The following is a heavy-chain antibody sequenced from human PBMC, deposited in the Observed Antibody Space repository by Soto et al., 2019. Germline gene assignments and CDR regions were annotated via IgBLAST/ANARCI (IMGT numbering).Heavy chain of an antibody. CDR1: GYTFSSYS. D-gene: IGHD2-8*01. Sequence: QIQMVQSGAEVKQPGASVKISCKTSGYTFSSYSINWVRQAPGQGLEWMAWISTTSGNTHYAERVQGRVTVTLDKSARTAFMEMWGLTSDDTAVYCCARDNGYYDFWGQGTLVTVSS. CDR3: ARDNGYYDF. CDR2: ISTTSGNT. V-gene: IGHV1-18*01. J-gene: IGHJ4*02.